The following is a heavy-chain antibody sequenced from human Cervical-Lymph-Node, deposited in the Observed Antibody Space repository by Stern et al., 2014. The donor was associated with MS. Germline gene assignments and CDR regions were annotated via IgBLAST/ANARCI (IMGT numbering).Heavy chain of an antibody. V-gene: IGHV3-74*02. CDR3: ATTPRLVVE. D-gene: IGHD2-15*01. J-gene: IGHJ4*02. CDR1: GFTFSRYW. CDR2: INSDGIT. Sequence: EVQLVESGGGLVQPGGSLRLSCAASGFTFSRYWMHWVRQAPGTGLVWVSRINSDGITYYAASVKGRFTISRDNAKNTLDLQMHSLRAEDTAVYSCATTPRLVVEGGEGTLVTVSA.